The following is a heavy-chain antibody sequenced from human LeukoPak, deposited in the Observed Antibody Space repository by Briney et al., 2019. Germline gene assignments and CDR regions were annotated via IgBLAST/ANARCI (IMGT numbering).Heavy chain of an antibody. Sequence: GGSLRLSCAASGFTFSDYYMSWIRQAPGKGLEWVSYISTTGDTRYYADSVKGRFTISRDNAKNSLYLQMNSLRAEDTAVYYCARDFWSGYYTGNYWGQGTLVTVSS. D-gene: IGHD3-3*01. CDR3: ARDFWSGYYTGNY. CDR2: ISTTGDTR. V-gene: IGHV3-11*04. CDR1: GFTFSDYY. J-gene: IGHJ4*02.